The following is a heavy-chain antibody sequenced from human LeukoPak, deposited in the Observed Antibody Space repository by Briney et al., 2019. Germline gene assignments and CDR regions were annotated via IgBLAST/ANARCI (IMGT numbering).Heavy chain of an antibody. V-gene: IGHV3-53*01. Sequence: GGSLRLSCAASGFTFSSYAMHWVRQAPGKGLEWVSVIYSGGSTYYADSVKGRFTISRDNSKNTLYLQMNSLRAEDTAVYYCARAFYGDYDNWFDPWGQGTLVTVSS. CDR3: ARAFYGDYDNWFDP. J-gene: IGHJ5*02. CDR1: GFTFSSYA. CDR2: IYSGGST. D-gene: IGHD4-17*01.